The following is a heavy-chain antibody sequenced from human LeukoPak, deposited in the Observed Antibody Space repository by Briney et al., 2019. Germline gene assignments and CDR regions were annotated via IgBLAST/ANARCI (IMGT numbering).Heavy chain of an antibody. Sequence: ASVKVSCKASGYTFTGYYMHWVRQAPGQGLEWMGWISAYNGNTNYAQKLQGRVTMTTDTSTSTAYMELRSLRSDDTAVYYCARDRRSGADYWGQGTLVTVSS. CDR1: GYTFTGYY. V-gene: IGHV1-18*04. D-gene: IGHD2-15*01. CDR2: ISAYNGNT. J-gene: IGHJ4*02. CDR3: ARDRRSGADY.